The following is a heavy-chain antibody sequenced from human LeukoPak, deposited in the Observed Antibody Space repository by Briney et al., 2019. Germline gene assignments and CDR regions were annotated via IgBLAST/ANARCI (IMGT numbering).Heavy chain of an antibody. CDR2: INHSGST. Sequence: SETLSLTYAVYGGSFSGYYWSCIRQPPGKGLEWIGEINHSGSTNYNPSLKSRVTISVDTSKNQFSLKLSSETAADTAVYYCARGGRNYGSSGYLKSGLDYWGQGTLVTVSS. CDR1: GGSFSGYY. J-gene: IGHJ4*02. V-gene: IGHV4-34*01. CDR3: ARGGRNYGSSGYLKSGLDY. D-gene: IGHD3-22*01.